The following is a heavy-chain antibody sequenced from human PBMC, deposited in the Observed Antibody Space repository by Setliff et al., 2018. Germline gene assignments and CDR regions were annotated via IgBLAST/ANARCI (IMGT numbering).Heavy chain of an antibody. CDR3: ARDTPKVVDKFDL. D-gene: IGHD3-22*01. Sequence: ASVKVSCKAFGYTFTKYGIDWVRQAPGQGLEWLGWISPYNGNTDYVYNVRDRITMTTDTSTGTAYMELRSLTSDDSAVYYCARDTPKVVDKFDLWGQGTKVTVSS. V-gene: IGHV1-18*01. CDR2: ISPYNGNT. CDR1: GYTFTKYG. J-gene: IGHJ3*01.